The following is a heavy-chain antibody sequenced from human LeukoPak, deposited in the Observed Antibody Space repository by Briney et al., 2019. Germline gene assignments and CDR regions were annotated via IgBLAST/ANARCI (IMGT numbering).Heavy chain of an antibody. V-gene: IGHV3-73*01. Sequence: GGSLGLSCAASGFTFSGSAMHWVRQAPGKGLEWVVRIRSKANSYATASTASVKGRFTISRDDSKNTAYLQMNSLKTEDTAVYYCTRQGPTVDYWGQGTLVTVSS. CDR2: IRSKANSYAT. CDR1: GFTFSGSA. CDR3: TRQGPTVDY. J-gene: IGHJ4*02.